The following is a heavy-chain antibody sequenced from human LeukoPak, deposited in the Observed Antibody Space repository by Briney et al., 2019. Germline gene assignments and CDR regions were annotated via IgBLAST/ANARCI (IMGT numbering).Heavy chain of an antibody. CDR1: GFTFSSHG. CDR3: AKDDAWLQYGD. J-gene: IGHJ4*02. D-gene: IGHD5-24*01. V-gene: IGHV3-23*01. CDR2: ISPNGVIT. Sequence: GGSLRLSCAASGFTFSSHGMNWVRQAPGKGLEWVSGISPNGVITYYADSVKGRFTISRDNSKGTVSLQMNSLRPEDTAVYYCAKDDAWLQYGDWGRGTLVTVSS.